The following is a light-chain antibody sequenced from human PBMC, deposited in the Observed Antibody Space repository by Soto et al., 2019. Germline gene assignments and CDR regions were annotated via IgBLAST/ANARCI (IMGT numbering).Light chain of an antibody. CDR3: QQYNRYPT. CDR1: QSISSW. Sequence: DIQMTQSPSTLSESVGDRVTITCRASQSISSWLAWYQQKPGKAPKLLIYKASSLESGVPSRFSGRGSGTEHTLAISSLQPDDFATYYCQQYNRYPTFGQGTKVEIK. J-gene: IGKJ1*01. V-gene: IGKV1-5*03. CDR2: KAS.